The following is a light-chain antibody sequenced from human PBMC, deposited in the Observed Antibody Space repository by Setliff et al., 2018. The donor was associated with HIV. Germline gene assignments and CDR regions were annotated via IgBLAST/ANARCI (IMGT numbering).Light chain of an antibody. V-gene: IGLV2-14*03. CDR1: SSDVGDYKY. Sequence: QSVLTQPASVSGSPGQSITISCTGTSSDVGDYKYVSWYQQLPGKAPKLMLYDVSHRPSGVSHRFSGSKSGNTASLTISGLQAEDEADYYCSAFSDSTPPYVFGTGTKVTVL. J-gene: IGLJ1*01. CDR2: DVS. CDR3: SAFSDSTPPYV.